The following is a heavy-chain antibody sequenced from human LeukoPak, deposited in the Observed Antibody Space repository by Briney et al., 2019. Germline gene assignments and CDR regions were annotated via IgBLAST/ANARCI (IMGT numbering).Heavy chain of an antibody. D-gene: IGHD5-12*01. CDR1: GGSFSGYY. Sequence: SETLSLTCAVYGGSFSGYYWSWIRRPPGKGLEWIGEINHSGSTNYNPSLKSRVTISVDTSKNQFSLKLDSVTAADTAVYYCARHSGALFGPKDVWGQGTTVIVS. CDR3: ARHSGALFGPKDV. V-gene: IGHV4-34*01. CDR2: INHSGST. J-gene: IGHJ6*02.